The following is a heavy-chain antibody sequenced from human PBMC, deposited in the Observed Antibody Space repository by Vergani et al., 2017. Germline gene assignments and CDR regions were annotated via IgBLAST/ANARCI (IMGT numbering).Heavy chain of an antibody. Sequence: LVESGGGLVQPGGSLRLSCAASSFSVSSHYMTWVRQAPGKGLEWVSTINIGGRTSYADSVKGRLTLTRDDSKNTLHLQMNSLRPEDTAVYYCARDPFSAATVTLLGYYYYGMDVWGQGTTVTVSS. D-gene: IGHD4-17*01. CDR1: SFSVSSHY. CDR3: ARDPFSAATVTLLGYYYYGMDV. V-gene: IGHV3-66*02. CDR2: INIGGRT. J-gene: IGHJ6*02.